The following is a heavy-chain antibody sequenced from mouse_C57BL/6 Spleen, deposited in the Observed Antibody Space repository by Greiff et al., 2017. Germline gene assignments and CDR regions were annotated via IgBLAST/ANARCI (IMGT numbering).Heavy chain of an antibody. CDR1: GYTFTSYW. D-gene: IGHD2-3*01. CDR2: INPSNGGT. V-gene: IGHV1-53*01. CDR3: AREELGYCPAWFAY. Sequence: QVQLQQPGTELVKPGASVKLSCKASGYTFTSYWMHWVKQRPGQGLEWIGNINPSNGGTNYNEKFKSKATLTVDKASSTAYTQLSSLTPEDTAVYSCAREELGYCPAWFAYWGQGTLATVSP. J-gene: IGHJ3*01.